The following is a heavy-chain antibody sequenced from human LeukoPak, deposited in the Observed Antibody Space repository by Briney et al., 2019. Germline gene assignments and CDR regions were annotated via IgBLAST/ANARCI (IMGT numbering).Heavy chain of an antibody. CDR2: IYSSGST. V-gene: IGHV4-61*02. Sequence: SQTLSLTCTVSGGSISNGTSYWTWIRQPAGKSLEWLGRIYSSGSTNYNPSLKSRVTISADTSKNQFSLTLTSVTAADTAVYYCARGPPDFYNSGSYYNGYNWFNSWGQGTLVTVSS. CDR3: ARGPPDFYNSGSYYNGYNWFNS. CDR1: GGSISNGTSY. J-gene: IGHJ5*01. D-gene: IGHD3-10*01.